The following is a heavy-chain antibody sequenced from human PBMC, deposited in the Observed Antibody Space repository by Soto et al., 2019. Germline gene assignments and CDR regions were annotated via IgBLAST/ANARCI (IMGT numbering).Heavy chain of an antibody. Sequence: SETLSLTCTVSGGSISSGDYYWSWIRQPPGRGLEWIGYIYYSGSTYYNPSLKSRVTISVDTSKNQFSLKLSSVTAADTAVHYCARDRSASGNYYYGMDVWGQGTTVTVSS. CDR3: ARDRSASGNYYYGMDV. J-gene: IGHJ6*02. D-gene: IGHD6-25*01. CDR2: IYYSGST. V-gene: IGHV4-30-4*01. CDR1: GGSISSGDYY.